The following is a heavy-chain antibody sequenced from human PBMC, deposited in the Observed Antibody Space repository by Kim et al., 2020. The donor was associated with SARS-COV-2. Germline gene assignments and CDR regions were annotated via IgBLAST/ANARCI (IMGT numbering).Heavy chain of an antibody. Sequence: GGSLRLSCAASGFTFSTYGMHWVRQAPGKGLEWVAVISFDGSKKFYADSVKGRFTFSRDNSKNTLYLQMNGLRADDTAVYYCAKRYCSSSSCSRGGFGMDVWGQGTTVTVSS. J-gene: IGHJ6*02. D-gene: IGHD2-2*01. CDR2: ISFDGSKK. CDR3: AKRYCSSSSCSRGGFGMDV. CDR1: GFTFSTYG. V-gene: IGHV3-30*18.